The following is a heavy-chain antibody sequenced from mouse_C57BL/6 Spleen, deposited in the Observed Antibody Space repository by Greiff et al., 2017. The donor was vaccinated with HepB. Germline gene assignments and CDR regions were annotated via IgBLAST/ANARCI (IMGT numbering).Heavy chain of an antibody. CDR3: ARGDYERAYYFDY. CDR2: INPNNGGT. J-gene: IGHJ2*01. CDR1: GYTFTDYN. V-gene: IGHV1-18*01. Sequence: VQLQQSGPELVKPGASVKIPCKASGYTFTDYNMDWVKQSHGKSLEWIGDINPNNGGTIYNQKFKGKATLTVDKSSSTAYMERRSLTSEDTAVYYCARGDYERAYYFDYWGQGTTLTVSS. D-gene: IGHD2-4*01.